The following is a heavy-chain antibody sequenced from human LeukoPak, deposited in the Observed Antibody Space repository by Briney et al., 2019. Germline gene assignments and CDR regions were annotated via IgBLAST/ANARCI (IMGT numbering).Heavy chain of an antibody. CDR1: GFTFSSYS. CDR2: ISSSSSYI. J-gene: IGHJ6*04. Sequence: PGGSLRLSCAASGFTFSSYSMNWVRQAPGKGLEWVSSISSSSSYIYYADSVKGRFTISRDNAKNSLYLQMNSLRAEDTAVYYCARDWDSSGWRYYYYGMDVWGKGTTVTVSS. CDR3: ARDWDSSGWRYYYYGMDV. V-gene: IGHV3-21*01. D-gene: IGHD6-19*01.